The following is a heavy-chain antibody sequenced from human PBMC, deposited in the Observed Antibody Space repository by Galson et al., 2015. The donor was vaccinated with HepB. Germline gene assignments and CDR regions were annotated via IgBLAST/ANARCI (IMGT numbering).Heavy chain of an antibody. CDR1: GFTFSSYS. J-gene: IGHJ4*02. Sequence: SLRLSCAASGFTFSSYSMNWVRQAPGKGLEWVSSISSSSSYIYYADSVKGRFTISRDDAKNSLYLQMNSLRAEDTAVYYCARDVRDYYDSSGLERFFFDYWGQGTLVTVSS. D-gene: IGHD3-22*01. V-gene: IGHV3-21*01. CDR2: ISSSSSYI. CDR3: ARDVRDYYDSSGLERFFFDY.